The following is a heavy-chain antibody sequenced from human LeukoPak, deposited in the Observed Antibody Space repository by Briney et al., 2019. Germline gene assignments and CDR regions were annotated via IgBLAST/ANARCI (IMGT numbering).Heavy chain of an antibody. D-gene: IGHD3-22*01. J-gene: IGHJ3*02. V-gene: IGHV4-59*01. CDR1: SGSMSNYY. CDR3: ARTGSFDTSGRTGDVFDI. Sequence: PSETLSLTCTVSSGSMSNYYWSWIRQPPGKGLDWIGNVYYTGTTDYNSSLKSRVTISLDTSKNQFSLNLRSVTAADTGVYYCARTGSFDTSGRTGDVFDIWGQGTRVAVSS. CDR2: VYYTGTT.